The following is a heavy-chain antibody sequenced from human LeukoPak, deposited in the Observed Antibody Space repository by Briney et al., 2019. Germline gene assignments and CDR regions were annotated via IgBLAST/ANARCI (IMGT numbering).Heavy chain of an antibody. V-gene: IGHV1-69*13. CDR1: GGTFSGYA. CDR3: ARSDYGDYRLYSYYFDY. CDR2: IIPIFGTA. J-gene: IGHJ4*02. Sequence: GASVKVSCKASGGTFSGYAISWVRQAPGQGLEWMGGIIPIFGTANYAQKFQGRVTITADESASTAYMELSSLRSEDTAVYYCARSDYGDYRLYSYYFDYWGQGTLVTVSS. D-gene: IGHD4-17*01.